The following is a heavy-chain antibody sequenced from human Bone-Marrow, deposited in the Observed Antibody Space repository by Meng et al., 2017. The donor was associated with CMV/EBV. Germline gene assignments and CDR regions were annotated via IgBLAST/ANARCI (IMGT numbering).Heavy chain of an antibody. CDR2: IIPILGIA. CDR1: GGTFSSYT. D-gene: IGHD3-3*01. V-gene: IGHV1-69*02. Sequence: SVKVSCKASGGTFSSYTISWVRQAPGQGLEWMGRIIPILGIANYAQKFQGRVTITADKSTSTAYMELSSLRSEDTAVYYCARGRPYYDFWSGYYRGGWFDPWGQGTLVTVSS. J-gene: IGHJ5*02. CDR3: ARGRPYYDFWSGYYRGGWFDP.